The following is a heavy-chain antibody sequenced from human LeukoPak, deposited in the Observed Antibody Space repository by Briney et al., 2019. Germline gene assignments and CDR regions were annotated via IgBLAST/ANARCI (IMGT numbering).Heavy chain of an antibody. Sequence: SQTLSLTCAVSGGSISSGGYSWSWNPQPPGKGLEWIGYIYHSGSTYYNPSLKSRVTKSVDRSKNQFSLKLSSVTAADTAVYYCARERITMVRGVIRNNWFDPWGQGTLVTVSS. CDR3: ARERITMVRGVIRNNWFDP. J-gene: IGHJ5*02. D-gene: IGHD3-10*01. CDR1: GGSISSGGYS. V-gene: IGHV4-30-2*01. CDR2: IYHSGST.